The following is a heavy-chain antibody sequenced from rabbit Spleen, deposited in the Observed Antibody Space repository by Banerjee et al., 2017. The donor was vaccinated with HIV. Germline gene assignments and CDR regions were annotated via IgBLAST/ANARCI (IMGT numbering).Heavy chain of an antibody. CDR1: GFTLSNNW. V-gene: IGHV1S45*01. D-gene: IGHD6-1*01. CDR3: AREVLYAAYAGFGDATMYYFDL. J-gene: IGHJ4*01. CDR2: IATGSGST. Sequence: QEQLEESGGGLVKPEGSLTLTCTASGFTLSNNWMCWVRQDPGKGLERIGCIATGSGSTYYASWAKGRFTISKTSSTAVTLQMTSLTAADTATYFCAREVLYAAYAGFGDATMYYFDLWGQGTLVTVS.